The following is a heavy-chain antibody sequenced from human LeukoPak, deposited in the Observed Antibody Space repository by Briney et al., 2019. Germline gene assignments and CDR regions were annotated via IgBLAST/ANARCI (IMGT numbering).Heavy chain of an antibody. CDR1: GLTFSSSW. V-gene: IGHV3-74*01. CDR2: IYSDESSI. CDR3: ARGNRGTFDY. D-gene: IGHD1-1*01. Sequence: GGSLRLSCAAAGLTFSSSWMHWVRQARGKGPVWVSRIYSDESSIRYADSVKGRFAISRDNAKNTLYLQMNSLRAEDTAVYYCARGNRGTFDYWGQGTLVTVSS. J-gene: IGHJ4*02.